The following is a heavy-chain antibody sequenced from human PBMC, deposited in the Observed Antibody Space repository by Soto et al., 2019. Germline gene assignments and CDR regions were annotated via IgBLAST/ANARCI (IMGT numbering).Heavy chain of an antibody. CDR1: GGSISSGGYS. J-gene: IGHJ6*02. CDR3: SRGAGITIFGVVIPPYVMAV. V-gene: IGHV4-31*03. CDR2: IYYSGST. D-gene: IGHD3-3*01. Sequence: SETLSLTCTVSGGSISSGGYSWSWIRQHQGKGLEWIGYIYYSGSTYYNPSLKSRVTISVDTSKNQFSLKLSSVTAADTAVYYCSRGAGITIFGVVIPPYVMAVWARGTSVPV.